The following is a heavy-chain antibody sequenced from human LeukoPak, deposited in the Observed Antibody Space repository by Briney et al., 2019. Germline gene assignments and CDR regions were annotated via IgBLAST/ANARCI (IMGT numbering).Heavy chain of an antibody. Sequence: ASVKVSCKTSGYSFIDYYIHWVRQAPGQGLEWMGWINPNSGGTNYAQKFQGRVTMTRDTSISTAYMELSRLRSDDTAVYYCARDDSSAHWGQGTLVTVSS. CDR1: GYSFIDYY. V-gene: IGHV1-2*02. J-gene: IGHJ4*02. CDR3: ARDDSSAH. CDR2: INPNSGGT. D-gene: IGHD3-22*01.